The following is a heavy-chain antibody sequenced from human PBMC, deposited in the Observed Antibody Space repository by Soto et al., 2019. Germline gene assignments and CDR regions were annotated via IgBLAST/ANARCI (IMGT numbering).Heavy chain of an antibody. CDR1: GATFGNTA. CDR2: IVPLFGTA. J-gene: IGHJ5*02. V-gene: IGHV1-69*12. D-gene: IGHD3-3*01. Sequence: QVQLVQSGAEVKEPGSSVNVSCKTSGATFGNTAVTWVRQAPGQGLEWIGGIVPLFGTANYAQKFRGRVTITADESTSTAYMELSSLRTDDTAVYYFARDGDPGYSFWSGPLGGGRFDPWGQGTLVTVSS. CDR3: ARDGDPGYSFWSGPLGGGRFDP.